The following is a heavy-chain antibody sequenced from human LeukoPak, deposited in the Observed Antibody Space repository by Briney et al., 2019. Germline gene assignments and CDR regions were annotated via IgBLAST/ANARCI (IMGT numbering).Heavy chain of an antibody. CDR2: IDKDESVE. J-gene: IGHJ3*02. CDR1: GFTLGDYW. V-gene: IGHV3-7*01. CDR3: ARKTYYGSGSDAFDI. Sequence: SGGSLRLSCVASGFTLGDYWMTWVRQAPGKGLKWVANIDKDESVENYVDSVKGRFNISRDNAKNSLYLQMNSLRAEDTAVYYCARKTYYGSGSDAFDIWGQGTMVTVSS. D-gene: IGHD3-10*01.